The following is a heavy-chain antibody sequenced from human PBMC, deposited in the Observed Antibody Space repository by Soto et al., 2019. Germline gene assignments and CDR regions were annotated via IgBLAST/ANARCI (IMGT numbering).Heavy chain of an antibody. Sequence: SETLSLTCAVSGGSIISGGYSWILIRQPPGKGLEWIGYIYHGGSTYYNPSLNSRVTISLDRSSNQFSLRLSSVTAADTAVYYCARDHYDYGYFDYWGQGALVTVSS. V-gene: IGHV4-30-2*01. CDR2: IYHGGST. J-gene: IGHJ4*02. D-gene: IGHD3-16*01. CDR1: GGSIISGGYS. CDR3: ARDHYDYGYFDY.